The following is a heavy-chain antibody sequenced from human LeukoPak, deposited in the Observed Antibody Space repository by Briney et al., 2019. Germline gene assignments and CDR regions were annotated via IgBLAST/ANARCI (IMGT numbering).Heavy chain of an antibody. CDR3: ARTSSGGSYLFDY. J-gene: IGHJ4*02. CDR2: IDWDDDK. CDR1: GFLLSPSGMR. Sequence: ESGPTLVNPTQTLTLTCTFSGFLLSPSGMRVSWIRQPPGKALEWLARIDWDDDKFYSTSLKTRLTISKDTSKYQVVLTMTDMDPVDTATYYCARTSSGGSYLFDYWGQGSLVTVSS. V-gene: IGHV2-70*04. D-gene: IGHD2-15*01.